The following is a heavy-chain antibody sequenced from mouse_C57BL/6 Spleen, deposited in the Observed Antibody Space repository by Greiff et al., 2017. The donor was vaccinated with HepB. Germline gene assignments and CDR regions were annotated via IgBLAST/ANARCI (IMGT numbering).Heavy chain of an antibody. Sequence: QVQLQQPGAELVKPGASVKLSCKASGYTFTSYWMQWVKQRPGQGLEWIGEIDPSDSYTNYNQKFKGKATLTVDTSSSTAYMQLSSLTSEDSAVYYCARTPSTIVNYFDYWGQGTTLTVSS. D-gene: IGHD2-5*01. V-gene: IGHV1-50*01. CDR2: IDPSDSYT. J-gene: IGHJ2*01. CDR3: ARTPSTIVNYFDY. CDR1: GYTFTSYW.